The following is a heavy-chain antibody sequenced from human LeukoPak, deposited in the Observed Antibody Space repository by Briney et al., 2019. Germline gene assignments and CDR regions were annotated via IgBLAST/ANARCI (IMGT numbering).Heavy chain of an antibody. CDR3: AKDGPDP. Sequence: PGGSLRLSCAASGFTFSSYSMNWVRQAPGKGLEWVAFIRYDGSNKYYANSVEGRFTISRDNSKNTLYLQMNSLRAEDTAMYYCAKDGPDPWGQGTLVTVSS. J-gene: IGHJ5*02. CDR1: GFTFSSYS. V-gene: IGHV3-30*02. CDR2: IRYDGSNK.